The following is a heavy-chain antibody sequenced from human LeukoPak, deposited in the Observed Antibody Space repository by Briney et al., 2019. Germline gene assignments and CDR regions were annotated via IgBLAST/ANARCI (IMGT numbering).Heavy chain of an antibody. D-gene: IGHD6-13*01. CDR2: ISSSGSTI. Sequence: PGGSLRLSCAASGITLSDYYMSWIRQAPGKGLQWISYISSSGSTIYYADSVKGRFTISRDSAKNSLYLQMNSLRVEDTAVYYCARDKPGIAAATFDHWGQGTLVTVSS. V-gene: IGHV3-11*01. CDR1: GITLSDYY. J-gene: IGHJ4*02. CDR3: ARDKPGIAAATFDH.